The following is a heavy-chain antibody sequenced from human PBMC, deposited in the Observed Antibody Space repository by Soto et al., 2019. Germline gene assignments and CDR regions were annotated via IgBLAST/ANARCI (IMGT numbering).Heavy chain of an antibody. V-gene: IGHV4-39*01. CDR1: GGSISSSSYY. CDR3: ARLEYDYVWGSYRLYYFDY. Sequence: ETLSLTCTVSGGSISSSSYYWGWIRQPPGKGLEWIGSIYYSGSTYYNPSLKSRVTISVDTSKNQFSLKLSSVTAADTAVYYCARLEYDYVWGSYRLYYFDYWGQGTLVTVSS. J-gene: IGHJ4*02. D-gene: IGHD3-16*02. CDR2: IYYSGST.